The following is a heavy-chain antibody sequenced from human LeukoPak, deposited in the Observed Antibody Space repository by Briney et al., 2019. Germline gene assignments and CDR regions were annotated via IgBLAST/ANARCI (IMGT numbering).Heavy chain of an antibody. CDR3: AKDKAIWYYFDY. CDR1: GFTFSSYG. D-gene: IGHD2-8*02. CDR2: ISYDGSNK. V-gene: IGHV3-30*18. Sequence: GGSLRLSCAASGFTFSSYGMHWVRQAPGKGLEWVAVISYDGSNKYYADSVKGRFTISRGNSKNTLYLQMNSLRAEDTAVYYCAKDKAIWYYFDYWGQGTLVTVSS. J-gene: IGHJ4*02.